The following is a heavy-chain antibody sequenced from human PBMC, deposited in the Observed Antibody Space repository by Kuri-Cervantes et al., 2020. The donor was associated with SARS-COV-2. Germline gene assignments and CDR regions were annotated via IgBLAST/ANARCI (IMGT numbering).Heavy chain of an antibody. CDR3: AKDLSGVSSSFFFDS. J-gene: IGHJ4*02. CDR2: TSADRTKE. V-gene: IGHV3-33*05. D-gene: IGHD3-10*01. CDR1: GFTLSGYG. Sequence: GESLKISCAASGFTLSGYGIHWVRQAPGKGMEWVAATSADRTKEYYLDSVKGRFAISRDNSKNTLYLQMNSLRAEDTAVYYCAKDLSGVSSSFFFDSWGQGTPVTVSS.